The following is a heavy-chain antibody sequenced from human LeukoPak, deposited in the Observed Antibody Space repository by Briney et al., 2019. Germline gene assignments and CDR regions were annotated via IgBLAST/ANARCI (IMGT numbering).Heavy chain of an antibody. D-gene: IGHD3-9*01. V-gene: IGHV1-2*02. Sequence: ASVKVSRKASEYTFTGYYVNWVRQAPGQGLEWMGWINPNSGGTSYAQIFQGRVTMTRDTSIGTAYMELSWLRSDDTAVYYCARASSKSFYDTFFDYWGQGSLVTVSS. CDR1: EYTFTGYY. CDR3: ARASSKSFYDTFFDY. CDR2: INPNSGGT. J-gene: IGHJ4*02.